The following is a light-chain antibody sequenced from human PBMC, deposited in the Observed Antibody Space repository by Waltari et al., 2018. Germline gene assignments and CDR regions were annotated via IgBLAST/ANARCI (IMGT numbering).Light chain of an antibody. CDR3: QQYYNSRPT. J-gene: IGKJ1*01. V-gene: IGKV3-11*01. CDR1: QSVGSF. CDR2: DAS. Sequence: EIVLTQSPVTLSLSPGEGATLSCKTSQSVGSFLAWYQQRPGQAPRLLIYDASLRATGIPTRFSGSGSGTDFTLTISSLESEDFAVYYCQQYYNSRPTFGQGTKVEF.